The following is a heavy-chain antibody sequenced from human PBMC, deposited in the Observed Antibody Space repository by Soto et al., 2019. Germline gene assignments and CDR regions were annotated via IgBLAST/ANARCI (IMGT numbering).Heavy chain of an antibody. CDR2: ISWDSGRI. D-gene: IGHD3-16*01. J-gene: IGHJ6*02. V-gene: IGHV3-9*01. CDR1: GFTFDDYA. Sequence: EMQLVESGGGLVQPGRSLRLSCAASGFTFDDYAMYWVRQGPGKGLEWVSGISWDSGRIGYADSVKGRFTISRDNAKNSLYLQMNSLRPEDTALYYCAKARLWGGDGYNSYYYNAMDVWGRGTTVTVSS. CDR3: AKARLWGGDGYNSYYYNAMDV.